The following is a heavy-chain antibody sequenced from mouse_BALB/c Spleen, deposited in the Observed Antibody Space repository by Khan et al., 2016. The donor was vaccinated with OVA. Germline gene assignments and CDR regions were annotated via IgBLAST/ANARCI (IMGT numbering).Heavy chain of an antibody. Sequence: VQLQQPGAELVRPGALVKLSCKASGFNIKDYYMHWVKQRPEQGLEWIGWIDPENVNTIYDHKFQDKASITADTSSNTAYLQLSSLTSEDTAVYYWARSGYEGWVPYWGQGTLVTVSA. J-gene: IGHJ3*01. CDR2: IDPENVNT. D-gene: IGHD3-1*01. CDR1: GFNIKDYY. CDR3: ARSGYEGWVPY. V-gene: IGHV14-1*02.